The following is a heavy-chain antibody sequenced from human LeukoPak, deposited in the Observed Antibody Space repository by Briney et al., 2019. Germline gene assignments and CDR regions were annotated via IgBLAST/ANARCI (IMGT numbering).Heavy chain of an antibody. CDR2: IYSGGST. J-gene: IGHJ5*02. CDR1: GFTFSSYG. D-gene: IGHD4-17*01. Sequence: GGSLRLSCAASGFTFSSYGMHWVRQAPGKGLECVSVIYSGGSTYYADSVKGRFTISRDSSKNRLYLQMNSLRAEDTAVYYCARLDYGDFYFTTWGQGTLVSVSS. V-gene: IGHV3-NL1*01. CDR3: ARLDYGDFYFTT.